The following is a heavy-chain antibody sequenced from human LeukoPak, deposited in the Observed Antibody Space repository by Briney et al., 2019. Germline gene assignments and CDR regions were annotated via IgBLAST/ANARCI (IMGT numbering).Heavy chain of an antibody. V-gene: IGHV3-23*01. Sequence: GGSLRLSCAASGFTFSSYAMSSVRQAPGKGLEWVSAISGSGGSTYYADSVKGRFTISRNNYKNTQYLQMNSLRAEDTAVYYCAKDLWSYYYYYMDVWGKGTTVTVSS. CDR2: ISGSGGST. J-gene: IGHJ6*03. CDR3: AKDLWSYYYYYMDV. D-gene: IGHD2-21*01. CDR1: GFTFSSYA.